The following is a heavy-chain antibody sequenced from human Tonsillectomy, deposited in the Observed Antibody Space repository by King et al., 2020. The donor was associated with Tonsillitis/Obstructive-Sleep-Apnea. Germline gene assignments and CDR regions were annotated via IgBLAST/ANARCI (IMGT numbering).Heavy chain of an antibody. CDR2: INHGGST. V-gene: IGHV4-34*01. CDR3: ARGDLLTGYYASTDFDY. CDR1: GGSFSAYY. D-gene: IGHD3-9*01. J-gene: IGHJ4*02. Sequence: VQLQQWGAGLLKPSETLSLTCAVYGGSFSAYYWSWIRQPPGKGLEWIGEINHGGSTKYNPSLQSRVIISLDSSKNQFSLKLSSVTAADTAVYYCARGDLLTGYYASTDFDYWGQGTLVTVSA.